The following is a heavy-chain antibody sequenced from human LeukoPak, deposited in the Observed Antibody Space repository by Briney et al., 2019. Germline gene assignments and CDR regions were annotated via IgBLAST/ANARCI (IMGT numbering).Heavy chain of an antibody. J-gene: IGHJ5*02. Sequence: ASVKVSCKASGGTFSSYAISWVRQAPGQGLEWMGGIIPIFGTANYAQKFQGRVTITTDESTSTAYMELSSLRSEDTAVYYCESSGSREYNWFDPWGQGTLVTVSS. CDR2: IIPIFGTA. CDR1: GGTFSSYA. CDR3: ESSGSREYNWFDP. D-gene: IGHD1-26*01. V-gene: IGHV1-69*05.